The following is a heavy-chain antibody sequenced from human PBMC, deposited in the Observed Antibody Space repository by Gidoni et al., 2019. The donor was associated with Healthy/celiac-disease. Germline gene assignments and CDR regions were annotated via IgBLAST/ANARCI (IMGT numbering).Heavy chain of an antibody. V-gene: IGHV1-46*01. Sequence: QVQLVQSGAEVKKPGASVTVSCKASGYTFTSYYMHWVRQAPGQGLEWMGIINPSGGSTSYAQKFQGRVTMTRDTSTSTVYMELSSLRSEDTAVYYCASRGSYGTMAYYYGMDVWGQGTTVTVSS. CDR3: ASRGSYGTMAYYYGMDV. CDR2: INPSGGST. CDR1: GYTFTSYY. D-gene: IGHD5-18*01. J-gene: IGHJ6*02.